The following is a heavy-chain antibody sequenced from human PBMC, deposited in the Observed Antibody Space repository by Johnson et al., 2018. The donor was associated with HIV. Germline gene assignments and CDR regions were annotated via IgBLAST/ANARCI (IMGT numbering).Heavy chain of an antibody. CDR3: ARGGANSLKLFDI. CDR1: GFTFSSYA. J-gene: IGHJ3*02. D-gene: IGHD4-23*01. Sequence: QVQLVESGGGVVQPGRSLRLSCAASGFTFSSYAMHWVRQAPGKGLEWVAIISYDGTNKYYADSVKGRFTISRDNSKNTLYLQMNSLRAEDTAVYYCARGGANSLKLFDIWGQWTMVTVSA. CDR2: ISYDGTNK. V-gene: IGHV3-30*04.